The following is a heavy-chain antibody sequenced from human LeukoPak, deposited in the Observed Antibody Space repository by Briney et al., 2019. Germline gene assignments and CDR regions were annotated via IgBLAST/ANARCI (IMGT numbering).Heavy chain of an antibody. CDR2: INPKNGGS. CDR1: GYTFTSYG. D-gene: IGHD3-16*01. V-gene: IGHV1-2*02. CDR3: ARASFWESPINWFAP. J-gene: IGHJ5*02. Sequence: PSVKPSCKASGYTFTSYGISWVRQAPGQGLEWVGWINPKNGGSNYAQKFQGRVTMPRDRTLSTAYMELSRLTSDGTAVYYCARASFWESPINWFAPWGQGTLVTVSS.